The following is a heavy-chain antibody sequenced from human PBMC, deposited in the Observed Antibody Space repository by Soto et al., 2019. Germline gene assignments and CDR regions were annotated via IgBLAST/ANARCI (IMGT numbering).Heavy chain of an antibody. CDR3: ARFGGSNKYYYYGLDL. D-gene: IGHD2-15*01. CDR2: ISAYNGNT. V-gene: IGHV1-18*01. CDR1: GYTFSSYG. Sequence: ASVKVSCKASGYTFSSYGISWVRQAPGQGLEWMGWISAYNGNTNYAQKLQGRVTMTTDTSTSTAYMELRSLRSDDTAVYYCARFGGSNKYYYYGLDLWGQGTTVTVSS. J-gene: IGHJ6*02.